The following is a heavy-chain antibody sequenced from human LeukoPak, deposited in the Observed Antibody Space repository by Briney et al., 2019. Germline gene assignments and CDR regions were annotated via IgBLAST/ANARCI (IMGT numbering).Heavy chain of an antibody. D-gene: IGHD1-26*01. J-gene: IGHJ4*02. CDR1: GGSISGSSYY. V-gene: IGHV4-39*01. CDR3: ARAGLGTYYGTYYFDY. Sequence: SETLSLTCTVSGGSISGSSYYWGWIRQPPGKGLEWIGSIYYSGSTYYNPSLKSRVTISVYTSKNQFSLKLSSVTAANTAVCYCARAGLGTYYGTYYFDYWGQGTLVTVSS. CDR2: IYYSGST.